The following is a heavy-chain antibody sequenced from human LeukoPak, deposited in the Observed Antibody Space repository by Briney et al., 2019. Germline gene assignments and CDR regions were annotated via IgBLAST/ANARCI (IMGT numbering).Heavy chain of an antibody. V-gene: IGHV3-23*01. J-gene: IGHJ6*03. D-gene: IGHD1-20*01. CDR1: GFTFSSYA. Sequence: RGSLRPSCAASGFTFSSYAMSWGRQAPGQGLEWVSAISGSGGSTSYADSVKGRFTISRDNSKNTLYLQMNSLRAEDTAVYYCAKYAVVITGSYYYYYYMDVWGKGTTVTVSS. CDR3: AKYAVVITGSYYYYYYMDV. CDR2: ISGSGGST.